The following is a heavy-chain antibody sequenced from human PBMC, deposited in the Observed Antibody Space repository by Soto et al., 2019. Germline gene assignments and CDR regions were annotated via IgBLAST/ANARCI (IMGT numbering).Heavy chain of an antibody. V-gene: IGHV1-69*08. D-gene: IGHD2-21*02. CDR3: ARRRYCGYDCYHKHYYGMDV. Sequence: QVQLVQSGAEVKKPGSSVRVSCRSSGDTFSSYIVNWLRLAPGRGLEWMGRVLPVLTTTDYAQNFRGRVTINADRSTNTVYLDLSSLRSDDTAVYYCARRRYCGYDCYHKHYYGMDVWGQGSLVTVAS. CDR2: VLPVLTTT. CDR1: GDTFSSYI. J-gene: IGHJ6*02.